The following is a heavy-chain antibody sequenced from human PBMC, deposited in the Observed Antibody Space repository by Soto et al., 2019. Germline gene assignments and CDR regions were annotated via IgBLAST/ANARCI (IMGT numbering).Heavy chain of an antibody. J-gene: IGHJ6*02. CDR1: GGTFSSYG. CDR3: AGHSSGVPGYYYGMDV. D-gene: IGHD3-22*01. V-gene: IGHV1-69*13. CDR2: IIPIFGTA. Sequence: SVKVSCKASGGTFSSYGISWVRQAPGQGLEWMGGIIPIFGTADYAQKFQGRVTITADESTSTAYMELSSLKYEDTAVYYCAGHSSGVPGYYYGMDVWGQGTTVTVSS.